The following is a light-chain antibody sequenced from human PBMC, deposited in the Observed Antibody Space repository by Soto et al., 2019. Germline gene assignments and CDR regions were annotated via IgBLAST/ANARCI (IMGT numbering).Light chain of an antibody. J-gene: IGKJ4*01. CDR1: QSVSSN. V-gene: IGKV3-15*01. CDR3: QQRSNGLT. CDR2: GAS. Sequence: EIVMTQSPATLSVSPGERATLSCRASQSVSSNLAWYQQKPGQAPTLLIYGASTRATGTPAGFSGSGSGTDFTLTISSLEPEDFAVYYCQQRSNGLTFGGGTKVDIK.